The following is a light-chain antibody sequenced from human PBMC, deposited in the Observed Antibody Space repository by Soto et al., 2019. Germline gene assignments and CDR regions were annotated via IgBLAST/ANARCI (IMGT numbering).Light chain of an antibody. V-gene: IGKV3-11*01. Sequence: EIVLTQSPATLSLSPGERATLSCRASQSISSALAWYQQRPGKPPRLLIYDASDRADGIPARFSGTRSGTDFTLTISSLEPEDFAVYYWQQRSNWLTFGGGTRVDIK. CDR3: QQRSNWLT. J-gene: IGKJ4*01. CDR1: QSISSA. CDR2: DAS.